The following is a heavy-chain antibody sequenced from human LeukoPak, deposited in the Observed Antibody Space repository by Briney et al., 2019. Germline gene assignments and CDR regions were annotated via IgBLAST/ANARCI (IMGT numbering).Heavy chain of an antibody. CDR3: ARERYSSSWYKTAWTNSPHGMDV. D-gene: IGHD6-13*01. CDR1: GYTFTSYY. Sequence: GASVKVSCKASGYTFTSYYMHWVRQAPGQGLEWMGIIDPSGGSTSYAQKFQGRVTMTRDMSTSTVYMELSSLRSEDTAVYYCARERYSSSWYKTAWTNSPHGMDVWGQGTTVTVSS. V-gene: IGHV1-46*01. J-gene: IGHJ6*02. CDR2: IDPSGGST.